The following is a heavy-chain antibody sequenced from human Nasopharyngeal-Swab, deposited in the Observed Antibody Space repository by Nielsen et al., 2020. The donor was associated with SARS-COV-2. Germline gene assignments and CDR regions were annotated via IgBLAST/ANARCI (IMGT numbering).Heavy chain of an antibody. CDR2: IYYSGST. Sequence: SETLSLTCTVSGGSISSGGYYWSWIRQHPGKGLEWIGYIYYSGSTYYNPSLKSRVTISVDTSKNQFSLKLSSVTAADTAVYYCAREAYSSGWYGGDYFDYWGQGTLVTVSS. CDR3: AREAYSSGWYGGDYFDY. J-gene: IGHJ4*02. D-gene: IGHD6-19*01. V-gene: IGHV4-31*03. CDR1: GGSISSGGYY.